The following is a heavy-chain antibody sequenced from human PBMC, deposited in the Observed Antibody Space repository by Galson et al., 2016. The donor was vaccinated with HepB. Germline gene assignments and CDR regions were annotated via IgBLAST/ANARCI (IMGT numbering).Heavy chain of an antibody. D-gene: IGHD6-13*01. J-gene: IGHJ4*02. CDR2: ISYDGNNQ. V-gene: IGHV3-30*18. CDR3: AKGSAGVYGTIFDY. Sequence: SLRLSCAVSGFTFRSFGMPWVRQAPGKGVEWVAVISYDGNNQYYAASVKGRFTISRANSKKTLDLQMSSLSPEDTAVYHCAKGSAGVYGTIFDYWGQGTQVTVAP. CDR1: GFTFRSFG.